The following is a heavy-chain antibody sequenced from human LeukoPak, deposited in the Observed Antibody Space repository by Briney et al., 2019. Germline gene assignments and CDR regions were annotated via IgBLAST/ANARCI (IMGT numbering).Heavy chain of an antibody. Sequence: TGGSLRLSCAASGFTFSSYAMHWVRQAPGKGLEWVAVISYDGSNKYYADSVKGRFSISRDNARNSLYLQMNSLRVEDTAVYYCARVRYGDYSGLDWGQGTLVTVSA. CDR2: ISYDGSNK. D-gene: IGHD5-12*01. CDR1: GFTFSSYA. CDR3: ARVRYGDYSGLD. V-gene: IGHV3-30*04. J-gene: IGHJ4*02.